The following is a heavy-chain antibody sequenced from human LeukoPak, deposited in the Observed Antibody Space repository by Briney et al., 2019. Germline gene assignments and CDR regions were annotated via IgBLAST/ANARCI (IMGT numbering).Heavy chain of an antibody. V-gene: IGHV4-59*01. J-gene: IGHJ4*02. D-gene: IGHD3-22*01. CDR2: IYYSGST. Sequence: PPETLSLTCTVSGGSISSYYWSWIRQPPGKGLEWIGYIYYSGSTNYNPSLKSRVTISVDTSKNQFSLKLSSVTAADTAVYYCARGVIFDYWGQGTLVTVSS. CDR1: GGSISSYY. CDR3: ARGVIFDY.